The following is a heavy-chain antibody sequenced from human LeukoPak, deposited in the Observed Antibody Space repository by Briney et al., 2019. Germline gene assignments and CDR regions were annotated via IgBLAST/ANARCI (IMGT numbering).Heavy chain of an antibody. J-gene: IGHJ4*02. D-gene: IGHD6-19*01. CDR1: GGSFSGYY. V-gene: IGHV4-34*01. CDR3: ARGRTAVASPFDY. Sequence: PSETLSLTCAGYGGSFSGYYWSWIRQPPGKGLEWIGEINHSGSTNYNPSLKSRVTISVDTSKNQFSLKLSSVTAADTAVYYCARGRTAVASPFDYWGQGTLVTVSS. CDR2: INHSGST.